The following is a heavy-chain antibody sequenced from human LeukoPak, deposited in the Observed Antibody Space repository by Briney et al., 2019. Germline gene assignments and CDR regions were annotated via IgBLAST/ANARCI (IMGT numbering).Heavy chain of an antibody. Sequence: PGGSLRLSCAASGFTFSSYAMSWVRQALGKGLEWVSAISGSGGSTYYADSVKGRFTISRDNSKNTLYLKMNSLRAEDTAVYYCAKFGSPYYDFWSGYFGDSCFDYWGQGTLVTVSS. CDR3: AKFGSPYYDFWSGYFGDSCFDY. J-gene: IGHJ4*02. V-gene: IGHV3-23*01. CDR1: GFTFSSYA. D-gene: IGHD3-3*01. CDR2: ISGSGGST.